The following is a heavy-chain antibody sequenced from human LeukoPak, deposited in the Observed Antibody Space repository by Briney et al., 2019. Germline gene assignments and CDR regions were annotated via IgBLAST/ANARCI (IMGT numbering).Heavy chain of an antibody. D-gene: IGHD3-16*01. J-gene: IGHJ3*02. CDR3: GASRQYVGAFDI. V-gene: IGHV3-48*03. Sequence: PGGSLRLSCAASGFTFSSYELYWVRQPPGKGLEWISYISSSSTIIKYADSVRGRFTISRDDARESLYLQMSSLRADDTAIYYCGASRQYVGAFDIWGQGTLVTVSS. CDR1: GFTFSSYE. CDR2: ISSSSTII.